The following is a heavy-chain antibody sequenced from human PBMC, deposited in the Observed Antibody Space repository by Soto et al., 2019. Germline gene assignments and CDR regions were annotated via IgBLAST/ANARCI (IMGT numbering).Heavy chain of an antibody. CDR1: GGSISSSSYY. CDR2: IYYSGST. V-gene: IGHV4-39*01. J-gene: IGHJ4*02. CDR3: ARGGGYSGYVDY. Sequence: SETLPTSCTVSGGSISSSSYYWGWIRQPPGKGLEWIGSIYYSGSTYYNPSLKSRVTISVDTSKNQFSLKLSSVTAADTAVYYCARGGGYSGYVDYWGQGTLVTVS. D-gene: IGHD1-26*01.